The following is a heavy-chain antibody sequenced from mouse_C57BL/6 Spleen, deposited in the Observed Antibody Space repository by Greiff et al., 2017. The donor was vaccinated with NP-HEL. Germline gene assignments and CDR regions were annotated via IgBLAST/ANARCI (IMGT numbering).Heavy chain of an antibody. J-gene: IGHJ4*01. D-gene: IGHD1-1*01. CDR1: GYTFTSYG. CDR2: IYPRSGNT. Sequence: QVQLQQSGAELARPGASVKLSCKASGYTFTSYGISWVKQRTGQGLEWIGEIYPRSGNTYYNEKFKGKATLTADKSSRTAYMELRSLTSEDSAVYFCARSSTTVVATRYYAMDYWGQGTSVTVSS. CDR3: ARSSTTVVATRYYAMDY. V-gene: IGHV1-81*01.